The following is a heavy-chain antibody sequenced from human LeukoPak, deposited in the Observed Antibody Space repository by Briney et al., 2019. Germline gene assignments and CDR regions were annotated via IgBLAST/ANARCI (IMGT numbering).Heavy chain of an antibody. D-gene: IGHD6-13*01. V-gene: IGHV4-59*01. CDR3: ARSGLYSSTWYLDY. CDR1: GGSISSYY. Sequence: SETLSLTCADSGGSISSYYWSWIRQPPGKGLEWMGHIYYSGSTNYNPSLKSRVTISIDTSKNQFSLKLSSVTAADTAVYYCARSGLYSSTWYLDYWGQGTLVTVSS. J-gene: IGHJ4*02. CDR2: IYYSGST.